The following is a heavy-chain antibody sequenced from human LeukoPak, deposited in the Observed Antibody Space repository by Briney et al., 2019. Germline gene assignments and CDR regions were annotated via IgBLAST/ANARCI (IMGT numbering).Heavy chain of an antibody. V-gene: IGHV3-11*04. CDR2: ISSSGSTI. J-gene: IGHJ3*02. D-gene: IGHD6-6*01. Sequence: AGGSLRLSCAASGFTFSDYYMSWIRQAPGKGLEWVSYISSSGSTIYYADSVKGRFTISRDNAKNSLYLQMNSLRAEDTAVYYCAREFIAAHDAFDIWGQGTMVTVSS. CDR3: AREFIAAHDAFDI. CDR1: GFTFSDYY.